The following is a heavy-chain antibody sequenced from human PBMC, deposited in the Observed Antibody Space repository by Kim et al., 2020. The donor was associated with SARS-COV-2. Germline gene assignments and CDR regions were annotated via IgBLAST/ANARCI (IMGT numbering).Heavy chain of an antibody. CDR3: AKVGSGGYPSPWYYMDV. Sequence: SETLSLTCTVSGGSISGYYWSWIRQPPGKGLEWLGYIYYSGSTNYNPSLKSRVTISVDTSKNQFSLRLSSVTAADTAVYYCAKVGSGGYPSPWYYMDVWGKGTTVTVSS. J-gene: IGHJ6*03. V-gene: IGHV4-59*01. CDR1: GGSISGYY. CDR2: IYYSGST. D-gene: IGHD6-13*01.